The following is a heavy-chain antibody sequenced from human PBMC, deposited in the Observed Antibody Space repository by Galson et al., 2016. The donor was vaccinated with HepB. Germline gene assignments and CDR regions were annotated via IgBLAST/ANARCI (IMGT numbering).Heavy chain of an antibody. Sequence: PALVKPTQTLTLTCTFSGFSLSSSGVGVGWIRQPPGKALEWLALIYWNDEKRYNPSLTSRLTITKGPSKNQVVLTMTNLDPVDTATYYCAHSSYCNERSCYSGLDYWGQGTLVTVSS. J-gene: IGHJ4*02. CDR1: GFSLSSSGVG. CDR2: IYWNDEK. V-gene: IGHV2-5*01. D-gene: IGHD2-15*01. CDR3: AHSSYCNERSCYSGLDY.